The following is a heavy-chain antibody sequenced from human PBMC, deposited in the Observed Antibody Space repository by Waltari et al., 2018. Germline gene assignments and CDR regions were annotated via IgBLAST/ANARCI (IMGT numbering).Heavy chain of an antibody. CDR1: GYTFTSYY. Sequence: QVQLVQSGAEVKKPGASVKVSCKASGYTFTSYYMHWVRQAPGQGLEWMGIINPSGGSTSYAQKCQGRVTMTRDTSTSTVYMELNSLRAEDTAVYYCAKDAGSWGNYYYGMDVWGQGTTVTVSS. CDR2: INPSGGST. D-gene: IGHD3-10*01. V-gene: IGHV1-46*01. CDR3: AKDAGSWGNYYYGMDV. J-gene: IGHJ6*02.